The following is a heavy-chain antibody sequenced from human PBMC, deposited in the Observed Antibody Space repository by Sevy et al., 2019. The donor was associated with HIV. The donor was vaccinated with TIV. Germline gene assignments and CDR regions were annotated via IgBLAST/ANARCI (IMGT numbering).Heavy chain of an antibody. CDR1: GFTFISYS. Sequence: GGSLRLSCAASGFTFISYSIHWVRQAPGQGLEWVAGISYDGSNKYYAKSVKGRLTVSRDNSKNTLYLQMNSLRPEETAVYYCARGHDYGDYENWLDPWGQGTLVTVSS. V-gene: IGHV3-30*03. CDR3: ARGHDYGDYENWLDP. D-gene: IGHD4-17*01. CDR2: ISYDGSNK. J-gene: IGHJ5*02.